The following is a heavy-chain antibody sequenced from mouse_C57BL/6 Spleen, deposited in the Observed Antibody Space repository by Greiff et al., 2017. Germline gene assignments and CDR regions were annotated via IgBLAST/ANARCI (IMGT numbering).Heavy chain of an antibody. CDR2: IYPRSGNT. J-gene: IGHJ4*01. V-gene: IGHV1-81*01. CDR3: ARSDGSSYADAMDY. CDR1: GYTFTSYG. Sequence: VQLQQSGAELARPGASVKLSCKASGYTFTSYGISWVKQRTGQGLEWIGEIYPRSGNTYYNEKFKGKATLTADKSSSTAYMELRSLTSEYSAVYFWARSDGSSYADAMDYWGQGTSVTVSS. D-gene: IGHD1-1*01.